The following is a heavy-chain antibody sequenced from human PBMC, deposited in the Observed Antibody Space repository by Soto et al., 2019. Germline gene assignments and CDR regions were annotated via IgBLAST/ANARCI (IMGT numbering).Heavy chain of an antibody. V-gene: IGHV4-39*01. D-gene: IGHD6-13*01. Sequence: EALSLTCARSGGSIRTSIYYWVWIRQPPGKGLEWIGSIYYSGSTYYNPSLKSRVTISVDTYKNQFSLKLSSVTAADTAVYYCARVNSSSWENYYYYYGMHVWGQGTTGT. CDR3: ARVNSSSWENYYYYYGMHV. CDR2: IYYSGST. CDR1: GGSIRTSIYY. J-gene: IGHJ6*02.